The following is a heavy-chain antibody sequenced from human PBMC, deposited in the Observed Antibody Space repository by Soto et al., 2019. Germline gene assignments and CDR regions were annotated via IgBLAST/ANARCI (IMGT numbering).Heavy chain of an antibody. D-gene: IGHD3-10*01. V-gene: IGHV4-34*01. CDR1: GGSFSGYY. Sequence: QVQLQQWGAGLLKPSETLSLTCAVYGGSFSGYYWSWIRQPPGKGLEWIGEINHSGSTNYNPSLKSRVTISVDPSKNQFSLKLSSVTAADTAVYYCARGPYGSGSYSWFDPWGQGTLVTVSS. CDR2: INHSGST. J-gene: IGHJ5*02. CDR3: ARGPYGSGSYSWFDP.